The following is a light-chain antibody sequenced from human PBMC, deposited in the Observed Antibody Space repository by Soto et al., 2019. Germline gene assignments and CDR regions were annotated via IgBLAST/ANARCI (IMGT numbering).Light chain of an antibody. CDR1: QGIRND. Sequence: AIQMTQSPSSLSASVGDRVTITCRASQGIRNDLGWYQQKPGKAPNLLIYAASNLESGVPSRFSGSGSGTDFTLTISSLPPEDFATYYCLQDYNYPRTFGQGTKVEIK. V-gene: IGKV1-6*01. CDR3: LQDYNYPRT. J-gene: IGKJ1*01. CDR2: AAS.